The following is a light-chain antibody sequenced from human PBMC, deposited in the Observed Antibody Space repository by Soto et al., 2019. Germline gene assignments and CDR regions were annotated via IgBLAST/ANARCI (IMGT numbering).Light chain of an antibody. Sequence: INMSNSPASIPASLGGTVTVPXRASENIYDFVAWHQQGRGXAPEXXXYDXARWHRGAPSRFSGSGSATDFTLTITGLQPEYFANYFCQQTNTSTRTFGQGTKVDIK. CDR3: QQTNTSTRT. CDR2: DXA. CDR1: ENIYDF. V-gene: IGKV1-39*01. J-gene: IGKJ1*01.